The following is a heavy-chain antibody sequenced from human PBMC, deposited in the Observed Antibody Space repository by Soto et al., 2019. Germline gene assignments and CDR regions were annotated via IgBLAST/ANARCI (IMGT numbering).Heavy chain of an antibody. CDR3: AKDLPYDSSGYSTRRGSYYYYGMDV. CDR1: GFTFSSYA. Sequence: GGSLRLSCAASGFTFSSYAMSWVRQAPGKGLEWVSAISGSGGSTYYADSVKGRFTISRDNSKNTLYLQMNSLRAEDTAVYYCAKDLPYDSSGYSTRRGSYYYYGMDVWGQGTTVTVSS. J-gene: IGHJ6*02. V-gene: IGHV3-23*01. CDR2: ISGSGGST. D-gene: IGHD3-22*01.